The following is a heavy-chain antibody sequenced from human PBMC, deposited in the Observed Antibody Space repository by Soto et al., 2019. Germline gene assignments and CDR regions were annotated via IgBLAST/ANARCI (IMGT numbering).Heavy chain of an antibody. D-gene: IGHD6-6*01. CDR2: IIPIFGTA. J-gene: IGHJ4*02. CDR3: ARQLPDSSSQPTHFDY. Sequence: QVQLVQSGAEVKKPGSSVKVSCKASGGTFSSYAISWVRQAPGQGLEWMGGIIPIFGTANYAQKFQGRVTIPXXEXTXRAYMELSSLRSEDTAVYYCARQLPDSSSQPTHFDYWGQGTLVTVSS. CDR1: GGTFSSYA. V-gene: IGHV1-69*05.